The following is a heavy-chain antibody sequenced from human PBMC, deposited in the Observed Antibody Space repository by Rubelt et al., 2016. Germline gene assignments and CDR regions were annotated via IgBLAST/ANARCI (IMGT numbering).Heavy chain of an antibody. CDR2: VYYTGTT. CDR1: GDSISNSGYY. D-gene: IGHD6-6*01. J-gene: IGHJ5*02. V-gene: IGHV4-39*07. CDR3: GKARNSIATRPYWFDP. Sequence: QLQESGPGLVQPSETLSLTCTVSGDSISNSGYYWGWIRQPPGKGLEWIGNVYYTGTTYLSPSRKSRVTISVDTSKNQFSLEVRSVTAADTAVYYCGKARNSIATRPYWFDPWGQGTLVTVSS.